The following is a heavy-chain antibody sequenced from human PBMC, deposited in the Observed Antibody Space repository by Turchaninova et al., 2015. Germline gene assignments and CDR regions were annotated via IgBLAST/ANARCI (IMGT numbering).Heavy chain of an antibody. J-gene: IGHJ4*02. CDR2: SSGHSATT. Sequence: QVQLVQSGAEVKTAGASVTVPCKASGYTFNSYGIRWVRQAPGQGRAWRGWSSGHSATTNYAQKFQGRVTMLTDTSTSTAYMELRSLASDDTAVYYCARDHRATVTTAQFDYWGQGTLVTVSS. D-gene: IGHD4-17*01. V-gene: IGHV1-18*04. CDR3: ARDHRATVTTAQFDY. CDR1: GYTFNSYG.